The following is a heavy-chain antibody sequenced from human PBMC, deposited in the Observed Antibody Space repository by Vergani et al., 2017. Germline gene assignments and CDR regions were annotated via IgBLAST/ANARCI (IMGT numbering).Heavy chain of an antibody. J-gene: IGHJ4*02. CDR2: ISYDGSNK. CDR3: ARDGDYYDSSGYNRLLDY. Sequence: VQLLESGGGLVQPGGSLRLSCAASGFTFSSYAMHWVRQAPGKGLEWVAVISYDGSNKYYADSVKGRFTISRDNSKNTLYLQMNSLRAEDTAVYYCARDGDYYDSSGYNRLLDYWGQGTLVTVSS. D-gene: IGHD3-22*01. V-gene: IGHV3-30-3*01. CDR1: GFTFSSYA.